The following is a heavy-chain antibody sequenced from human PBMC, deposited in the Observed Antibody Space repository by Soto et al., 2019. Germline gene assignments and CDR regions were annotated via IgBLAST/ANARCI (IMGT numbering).Heavy chain of an antibody. CDR2: ISGSGGST. Sequence: EVQLLESGGGLVQPGGSLRLSCAASGFTFSSYAMSWVRQSPGKGLEWVSAISGSGGSTYYADSVTGRFTISRDNSKNTLYLHMNSLSAEDTAVYYCAKPFYPLTDSSSWYSYFDYWGQGTLVTFSS. CDR1: GFTFSSYA. V-gene: IGHV3-23*01. J-gene: IGHJ4*02. CDR3: AKPFYPLTDSSSWYSYFDY. D-gene: IGHD6-13*01.